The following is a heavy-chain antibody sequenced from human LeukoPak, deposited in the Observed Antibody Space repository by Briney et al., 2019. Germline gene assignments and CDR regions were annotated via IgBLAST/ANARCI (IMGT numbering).Heavy chain of an antibody. CDR2: IFPGDSDT. CDR3: ARQMFSGSYLTSAFDI. CDR1: GHSFTSYW. V-gene: IGHV5-51*01. J-gene: IGHJ3*02. Sequence: GESLKISCKGSGHSFTSYWIGWVRQMPGKGLEWMGIIFPGDSDTRYSPSFQGQVTISADRSISTAYLQWSSLKASDTAMYYCARQMFSGSYLTSAFDIWGQGTMVTVSS. D-gene: IGHD1-26*01.